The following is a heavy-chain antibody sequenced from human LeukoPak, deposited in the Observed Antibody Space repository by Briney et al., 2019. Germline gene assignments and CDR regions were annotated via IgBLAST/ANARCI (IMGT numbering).Heavy chain of an antibody. J-gene: IGHJ6*02. CDR1: GGSISSSSYY. CDR2: IYYSGST. CDR3: ADTVNPTTPCYYYGMDV. V-gene: IGHV4-39*01. D-gene: IGHD4-17*01. Sequence: KPSETLSLTCTVSGGSISSSSYYWGWIRQPPGKGLERIGSIYYSGSTYYNPSLKSRVTISVDTSKNQFSLKLSSVTAADTAVYYCADTVNPTTPCYYYGMDVWGQGTTVTVSS.